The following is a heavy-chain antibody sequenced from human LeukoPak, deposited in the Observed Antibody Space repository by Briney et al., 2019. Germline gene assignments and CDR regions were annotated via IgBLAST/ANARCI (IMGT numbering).Heavy chain of an antibody. D-gene: IGHD1-26*01. CDR2: INHSGST. Sequence: PSETLSLTCAVYGGSFSGFYWSWIRQPPGKGLEWIGDINHSGSTNYNPSLKSRVTMSVDTSKNQFSLNLSSVTAADTAVYYCTRPYLNSGSYGAFDIWGQGTMVTVSS. CDR1: GGSFSGFY. J-gene: IGHJ3*02. V-gene: IGHV4-34*01. CDR3: TRPYLNSGSYGAFDI.